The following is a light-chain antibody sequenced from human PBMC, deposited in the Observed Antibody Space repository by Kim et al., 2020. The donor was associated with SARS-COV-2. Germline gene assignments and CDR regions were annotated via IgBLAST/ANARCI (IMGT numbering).Light chain of an antibody. CDR1: KSVSGTY. CDR3: QQYDSSSRWT. CDR2: GAS. J-gene: IGKJ1*01. Sequence: PGERATLSCRARKSVSGTYLAWYQQKPGQAPRHLIYGASSRATGIPDRFSGSGSGTDFTLTINRLEPEDFAVYYCQQYDSSSRWTFGQGTKVDIK. V-gene: IGKV3-20*01.